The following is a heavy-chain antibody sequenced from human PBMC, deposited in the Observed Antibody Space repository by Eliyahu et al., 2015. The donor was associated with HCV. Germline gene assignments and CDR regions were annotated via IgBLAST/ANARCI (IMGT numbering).Heavy chain of an antibody. J-gene: IGHJ4*02. CDR1: GYXFXSYY. D-gene: IGHD3-22*01. Sequence: QVQLVQSGAEVKKPGASVKVXXKAXGYXFXSYYMHWVXXAPGQGLEWRGIINTSDGDTRYPQKFQGRVTMTRDTSTTTVYMELSSLRSEDTAVYYCARPRDYDSTGYFDYWGQGTLVTVSS. V-gene: IGHV1-46*01. CDR2: INTSDGDT. CDR3: ARPRDYDSTGYFDY.